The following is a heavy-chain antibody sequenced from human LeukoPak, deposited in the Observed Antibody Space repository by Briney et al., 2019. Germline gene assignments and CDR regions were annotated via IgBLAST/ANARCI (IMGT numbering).Heavy chain of an antibody. D-gene: IGHD2-2*01. CDR3: AKDPLLYCSSASCYVDY. J-gene: IGHJ4*02. Sequence: GGSLRLSCAASGFSFSNYAMSWVRQAPGKGLVWVSAISGSGGSTYYADSVKGRFTISRDNSKNTLYLQMNSLRAEDTAVYYCAKDPLLYCSSASCYVDYWGQGTLVTVSS. CDR2: ISGSGGST. V-gene: IGHV3-23*01. CDR1: GFSFSNYA.